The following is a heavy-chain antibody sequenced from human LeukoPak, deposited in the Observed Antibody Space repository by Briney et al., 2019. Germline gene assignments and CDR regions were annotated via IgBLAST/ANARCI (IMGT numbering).Heavy chain of an antibody. CDR2: MNPNSGNT. CDR1: GYTFTSYD. D-gene: IGHD3-9*01. CDR3: ARDFEGREYHNWFDP. V-gene: IGHV1-8*01. J-gene: IGHJ5*02. Sequence: ASVKVSCKASGYTFTSYDINWVRQATGQGLEWMGWMNPNSGNTGYAQKFQGRVTMTRDTSISTAYMELSRLRSDDTAVYYCARDFEGREYHNWFDPWGQGTLVTVSS.